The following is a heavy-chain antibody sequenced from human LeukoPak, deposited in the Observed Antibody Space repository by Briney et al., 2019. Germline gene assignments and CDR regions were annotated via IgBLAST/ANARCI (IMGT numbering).Heavy chain of an antibody. Sequence: GGSLRLSCAASGFNFSATYMAWIRQAPGKGLEWISYISNRGITINYADSVRGRFTISRDDVKSSLYLHMNNLRTDDTALYYCASGGDYVGIAATFRYWGQGSLVTVSS. D-gene: IGHD4-23*01. CDR2: ISNRGITI. J-gene: IGHJ4*02. CDR3: ASGGDYVGIAATFRY. CDR1: GFNFSATY. V-gene: IGHV3-11*01.